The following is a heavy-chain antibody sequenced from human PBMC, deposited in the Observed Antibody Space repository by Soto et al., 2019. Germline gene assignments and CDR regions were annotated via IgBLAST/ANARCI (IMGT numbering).Heavy chain of an antibody. V-gene: IGHV3-23*01. Sequence: GGYLRLSCAASGFTFNSYAMTWVRQAPGKGLEWVSGISGSGGGTYYADSVKGRFTISRDNSKTTLYLQMDSLRADDTALYYCARSSDGFYYYAGMDVWGQGTTVTVSS. CDR2: ISGSGGGT. J-gene: IGHJ6*02. CDR3: ARSSDGFYYYAGMDV. CDR1: GFTFNSYA.